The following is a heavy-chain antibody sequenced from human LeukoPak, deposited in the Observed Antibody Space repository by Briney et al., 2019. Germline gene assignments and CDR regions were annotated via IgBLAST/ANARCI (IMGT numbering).Heavy chain of an antibody. CDR2: IYHSGTT. Sequence: PSETLSLTCAVSGGSISSSNWWSWARQPPGKGLEWIGEIYHSGTTNYNPSLKSRVTISVDKSKNQFSLKLSSVTAADTAVYYCARYCSSTSCYRGYYFDYWGQGTLVTVSS. V-gene: IGHV4-4*02. CDR1: GGSISSSNW. D-gene: IGHD2-2*02. CDR3: ARYCSSTSCYRGYYFDY. J-gene: IGHJ4*02.